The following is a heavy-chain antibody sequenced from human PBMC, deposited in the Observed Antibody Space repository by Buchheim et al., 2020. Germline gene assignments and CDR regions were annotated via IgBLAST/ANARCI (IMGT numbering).Heavy chain of an antibody. J-gene: IGHJ4*02. CDR2: LYYTGST. CDR3: ARQGPTSKDFDY. CDR1: GGSITSTSHY. V-gene: IGHV4-39*01. Sequence: QLQLQESGPGLVKPSETLSLTCTVSGGSITSTSHYWGWIRQPPGKGLEWIGSLYYTGSTYYSPSLKSRVTVSVDTSKNQFSLKLSSVTAADTAVYYCARQGPTSKDFDYWGQGNL. D-gene: IGHD6-6*01.